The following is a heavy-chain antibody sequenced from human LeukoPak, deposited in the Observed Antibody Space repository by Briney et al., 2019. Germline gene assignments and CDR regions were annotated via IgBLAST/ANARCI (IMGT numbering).Heavy chain of an antibody. CDR2: ISGSGGST. D-gene: IGHD3-10*01. CDR3: AKDYYGSGSYYGGTIGFFDY. J-gene: IGHJ4*02. Sequence: GGSLRLSCAASGFTFSSYAMSWVRQAPGKGLEWVSAISGSGGSTYYADSVKGRFTMSRDNSKNTLYLQMNSLRAEDTAVYYCAKDYYGSGSYYGGTIGFFDYWGQGTLVTVSS. V-gene: IGHV3-23*01. CDR1: GFTFSSYA.